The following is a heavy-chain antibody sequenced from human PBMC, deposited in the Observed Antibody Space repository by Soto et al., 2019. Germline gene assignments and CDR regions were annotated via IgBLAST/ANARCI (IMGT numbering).Heavy chain of an antibody. CDR1: GGSISSGGYY. CDR2: IYYSGST. V-gene: IGHV4-31*03. Sequence: SETLSLTCTVSGGSISSGGYYWSWIRQHPGKGLEWIGYIYYSGSTYYNPSLKSRVTISVDTSKNQFSLKLSSVTAADTAVYYWARRSIAAREDRFDYWGQGTLVTVSS. J-gene: IGHJ4*02. CDR3: ARRSIAAREDRFDY. D-gene: IGHD6-6*01.